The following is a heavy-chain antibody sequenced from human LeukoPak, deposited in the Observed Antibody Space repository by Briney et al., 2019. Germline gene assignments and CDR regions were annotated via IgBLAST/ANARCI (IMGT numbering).Heavy chain of an antibody. Sequence: SETLSLTCAVYGGSFSGYYWSWIRQPPGKGLEWIGEINHSGSSNYNPSLKSRVTISVDTSKNQFSLKLSSVTAADTAVYYCARPRGAVRGPNYYYMDVWGKGTTVTVSS. CDR2: INHSGSS. V-gene: IGHV4-34*01. CDR1: GGSFSGYY. CDR3: ARPRGAVRGPNYYYMDV. D-gene: IGHD3-10*01. J-gene: IGHJ6*03.